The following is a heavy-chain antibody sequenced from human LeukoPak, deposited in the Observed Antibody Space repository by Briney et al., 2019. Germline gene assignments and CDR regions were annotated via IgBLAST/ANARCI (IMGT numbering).Heavy chain of an antibody. D-gene: IGHD1-26*01. CDR2: IGTPGDT. J-gene: IGHJ5*02. CDR3: ARRVGNRFDP. CDR1: GLTFSSND. V-gene: IGHV3-13*01. Sequence: GSLRLSCEAPGLTFSSNDMHWVRQATGKGLEWVSGIGTPGDTYYAGSVKGRFTISRENAKNSLYLQMNSLRAGDTAVYYCARRVGNRFDPWGQGTLVTVSS.